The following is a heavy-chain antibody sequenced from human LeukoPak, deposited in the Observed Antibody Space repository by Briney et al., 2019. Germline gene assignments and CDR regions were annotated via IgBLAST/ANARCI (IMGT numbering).Heavy chain of an antibody. J-gene: IGHJ4*02. CDR1: GGSFNSGSHH. CDR2: IYYSGST. CDR3: AREGGYCGGDCYSDY. D-gene: IGHD2-21*02. V-gene: IGHV4-61*01. Sequence: SETLSLTCTVSGGSFNSGSHHWGWFRQSPGKGLEWIGYIYYSGSTNYNPSLKCRVTISVDTSKNQFSLKLSSVTAADTAVYYCAREGGYCGGDCYSDYWGQGTLVTVSS.